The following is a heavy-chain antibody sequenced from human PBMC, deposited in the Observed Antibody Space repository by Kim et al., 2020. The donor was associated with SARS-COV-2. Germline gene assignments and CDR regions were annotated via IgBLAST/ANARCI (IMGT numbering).Heavy chain of an antibody. V-gene: IGHV3-9*01. Sequence: SVKGRFTISRDNAKNTLYLQMNRLRAEDTALYYCAKATVRTVDFYDAIDVWGQGTTVTVSS. J-gene: IGHJ6*02. CDR3: AKATVRTVDFYDAIDV. D-gene: IGHD4-4*01.